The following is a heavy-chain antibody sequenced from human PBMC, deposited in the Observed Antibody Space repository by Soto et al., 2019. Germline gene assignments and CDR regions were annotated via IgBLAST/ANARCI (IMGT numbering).Heavy chain of an antibody. D-gene: IGHD2-15*01. J-gene: IGHJ4*02. CDR3: AGGGWSLDY. Sequence: QVQLQESGPGLVKPWETLSLTCSVSGGSIISHYWSWIRQPPGKGLEWIGYIHYTGSTDYSPSLKSRPPISVDTSKNQSSLKLSSVSAADTAVYYCAGGGWSLDYWGQGTLVTVSS. V-gene: IGHV4-59*11. CDR1: GGSIISHY. CDR2: IHYTGST.